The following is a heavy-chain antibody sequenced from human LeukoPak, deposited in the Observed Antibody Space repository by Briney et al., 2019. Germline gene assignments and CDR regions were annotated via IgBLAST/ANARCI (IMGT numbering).Heavy chain of an antibody. D-gene: IGHD6-19*01. J-gene: IGHJ3*02. CDR3: ASSSSGWYTFDI. Sequence: ATVKVSCKASGYTFTGYYMHWVRQAPGQGLEWMGWINPNSGGTNYAQKFQGRVTMTRDTSISTAYMELSRLRSDDTAVYYCASSSSGWYTFDIWGQGTMVTVSP. CDR2: INPNSGGT. CDR1: GYTFTGYY. V-gene: IGHV1-2*02.